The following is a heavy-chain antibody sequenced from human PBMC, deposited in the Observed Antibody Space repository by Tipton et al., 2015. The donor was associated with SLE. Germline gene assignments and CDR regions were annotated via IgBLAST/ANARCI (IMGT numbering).Heavy chain of an antibody. D-gene: IGHD7-27*01. J-gene: IGHJ2*01. CDR3: ARDRTGDLGWYFDL. V-gene: IGHV3-30*02. CDR2: IRYDGSNK. Sequence: SLRLSCAASGFTFSSYDMHWVRQAPGKGLELVAFIRYDGSNKYYADSVKGRFTISRDNSKNKLYLQMNSLRAEDTAVYYCARDRTGDLGWYFDLWGRGTLVTVSS. CDR1: GFTFSSYD.